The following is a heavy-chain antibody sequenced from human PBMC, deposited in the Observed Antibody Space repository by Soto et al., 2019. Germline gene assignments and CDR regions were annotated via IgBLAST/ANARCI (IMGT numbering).Heavy chain of an antibody. D-gene: IGHD1-26*01. CDR2: INPNSGGT. CDR3: ARVPRVGATDRGAFDI. CDR1: GYTFTDYY. V-gene: IGHV1-2*04. Sequence: GASVKVSCKASGYTFTDYYIHWVRQAPGQGLEWMGWINPNSGGTNYAQKFQGWVTMTRDTSISTAYMELSRLRSDDTAVYYCARVPRVGATDRGAFDIWGQGTMVTVSS. J-gene: IGHJ3*02.